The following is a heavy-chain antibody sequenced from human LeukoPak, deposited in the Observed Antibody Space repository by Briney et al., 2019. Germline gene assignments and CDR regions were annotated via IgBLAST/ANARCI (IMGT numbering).Heavy chain of an antibody. CDR3: ARDGCGSSSCLDY. J-gene: IGHJ4*02. CDR2: ISYSGNT. CDR1: GGSISSYY. Sequence: PSETLSLTCTVSGGSISSYYWSWIQQPPGKGLEWIGYISYSGNTNYNPSLKSRVTIAVDTSKNHFSLKLSSVTAADTAVYYCARDGCGSSSCLDYWGQGTLVTVSP. V-gene: IGHV4-59*01. D-gene: IGHD6-6*01.